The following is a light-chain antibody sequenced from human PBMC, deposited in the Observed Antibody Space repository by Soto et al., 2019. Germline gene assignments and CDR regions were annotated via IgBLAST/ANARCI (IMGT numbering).Light chain of an antibody. CDR3: QQYGSSRT. CDR2: GAS. J-gene: IGKJ1*01. CDR1: QSVSSTH. Sequence: EIVLTQSPGTLSLSPGDRATLSCRASQSVSSTHLAWYQQKPGQAPRLLIYGASSRATGIPDRFSGSGSGTDFTLTISRLEPEDFAVYYCQQYGSSRTFGQGTKV. V-gene: IGKV3-20*01.